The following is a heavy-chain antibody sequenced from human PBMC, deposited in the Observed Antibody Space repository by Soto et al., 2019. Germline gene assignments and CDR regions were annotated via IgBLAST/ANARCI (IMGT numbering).Heavy chain of an antibody. CDR3: ARDAVGWSSPLDY. J-gene: IGHJ4*02. D-gene: IGHD6-19*01. CDR2: IKQDGSEK. V-gene: IGHV3-7*03. CDR1: GFTFSSYW. Sequence: HPGGSLRLSCAASGFTFSSYWMSWVRQAPGKGLEWVANIKQDGSEKYYVDSVKGRFTISRDNAKNSLYLQMNSLRAEDTAVYYCARDAVGWSSPLDYWGQGTLVTVSS.